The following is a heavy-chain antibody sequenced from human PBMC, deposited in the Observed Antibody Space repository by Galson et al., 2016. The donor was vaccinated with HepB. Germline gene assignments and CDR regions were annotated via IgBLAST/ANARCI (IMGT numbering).Heavy chain of an antibody. CDR1: GFTFSIYA. CDR3: ASIAAAGYYYGMDV. D-gene: IGHD6-13*01. CDR2: ISYDGSNK. V-gene: IGHV3-30-3*01. J-gene: IGHJ6*02. Sequence: SLRLSCAASGFTFSIYAMHWVRQAPGKGLEWVAVISYDGSNKYHADSVKGRFTISRDNSKNTLYLQMNSLRAEDTAVYYCASIAAAGYYYGMDVWGQGTTVTVSS.